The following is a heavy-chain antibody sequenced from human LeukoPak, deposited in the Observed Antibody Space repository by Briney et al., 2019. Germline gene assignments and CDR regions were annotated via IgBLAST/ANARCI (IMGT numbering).Heavy chain of an antibody. D-gene: IGHD3-9*01. CDR2: ISSDGNNK. V-gene: IGHV3-30-3*01. CDR3: ARDPPTYYDILTGHLDY. CDR1: GFTFHNYA. J-gene: IGHJ4*02. Sequence: AGGSLRLSCAASGFTFHNYAIHWVRQAPGKGLEWLAVISSDGNNKYYTASVKGRFIISRDNSKNTLYLQMNSLRTEDTAVYYCARDPPTYYDILTGHLDYWGQGTLVTVSS.